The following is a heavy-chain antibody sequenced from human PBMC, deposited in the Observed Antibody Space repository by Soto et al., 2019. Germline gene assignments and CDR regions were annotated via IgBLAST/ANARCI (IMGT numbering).Heavy chain of an antibody. V-gene: IGHV6-1*01. Sequence: PSPTLSLPCAISGDSVSSNSAAWNWIRQSPSRGLEWLGRTYYRSKWYNDYAVSVKSRITINPDTSKNQFSLQLNSVTPEDTAVYYCARDGLYSSGWYGWFDPWGQGTLVTVSS. CDR2: TYYRSKWYN. D-gene: IGHD6-19*01. CDR3: ARDGLYSSGWYGWFDP. CDR1: GDSVSSNSAA. J-gene: IGHJ5*02.